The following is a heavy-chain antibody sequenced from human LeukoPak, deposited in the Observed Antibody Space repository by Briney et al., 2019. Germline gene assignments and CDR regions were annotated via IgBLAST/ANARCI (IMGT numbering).Heavy chain of an antibody. CDR1: GYTFISYG. CDR2: ITPTYGLV. CDR3: ATGTNGLYGSNRFQGYFDD. J-gene: IGHJ4*02. Sequence: SVKVSCKASGYTFISYGISWVRQAPGQGLEWMGGITPTYGLVHYAQKFQGRVTLTTDTSTGTADLEMNSLTFEDTAVYYCATGTNGLYGSNRFQGYFDDWGQGTLVTVLS. D-gene: IGHD6-13*01. V-gene: IGHV1-69*10.